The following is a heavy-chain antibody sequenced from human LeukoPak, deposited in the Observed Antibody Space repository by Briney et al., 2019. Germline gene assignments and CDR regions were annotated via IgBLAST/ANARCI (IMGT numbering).Heavy chain of an antibody. CDR3: ARGPKSEWLQNYFDY. CDR1: SFTFSAYV. Sequence: GGSLRLSCAASSFTFSAYVMHWVRQAPGRGLEWVSSISSSSTYMSYADSVKGRFTVSRDNAENSLYLQMSGLRGEDTAVYYCARGPKSEWLQNYFDYWGQGALVAVSS. D-gene: IGHD5-12*01. J-gene: IGHJ4*02. CDR2: ISSSSTYM. V-gene: IGHV3-21*06.